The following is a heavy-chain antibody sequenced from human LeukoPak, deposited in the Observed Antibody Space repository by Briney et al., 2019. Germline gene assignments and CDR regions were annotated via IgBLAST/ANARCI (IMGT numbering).Heavy chain of an antibody. D-gene: IGHD1-7*01. CDR2: ISSNNRYI. CDR1: GFTFSTYS. Sequence: GGSLRLSCAASGFTFSTYSMNWVRQAPGKGLEWVSSISSNNRYIYYADSVKGRFTISRDNAKNSLYLQMNSLRAEDTAVYYCAKDYWNYEWYFDYWGQGTLVTVSS. J-gene: IGHJ4*02. V-gene: IGHV3-21*04. CDR3: AKDYWNYEWYFDY.